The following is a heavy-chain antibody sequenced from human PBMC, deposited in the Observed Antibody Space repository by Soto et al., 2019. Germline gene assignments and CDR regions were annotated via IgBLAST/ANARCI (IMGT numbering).Heavy chain of an antibody. D-gene: IGHD2-2*01. J-gene: IGHJ6*02. CDR1: GFTFSSYA. V-gene: IGHV3-30-3*01. CDR2: ISYDGSNK. Sequence: GGSLRLSCAASGFTFSSYAMHWVCQAPGKGLEWVAVISYDGSNKYYADSVKGRFTISRDNSKNTLYLQMNSLRAEDTAVYYCAKDRRTSRYSFYGMDVWGQGSTLTVSS. CDR3: AKDRRTSRYSFYGMDV.